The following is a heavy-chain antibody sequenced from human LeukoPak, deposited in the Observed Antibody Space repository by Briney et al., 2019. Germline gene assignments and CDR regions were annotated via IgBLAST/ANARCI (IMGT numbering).Heavy chain of an antibody. CDR3: ASDRVFYGLDV. CDR2: ITSSSKSV. Sequence: GGSLRLSCAASGFTFNSYSMHWVRQAPGKGLEWVSSITSSSKSVYYAGSVRGRFTISRDNAKNSLYLQMNSLRPEDTAIYYCASDRVFYGLDVWGQGTTVTVSS. CDR1: GFTFNSYS. V-gene: IGHV3-21*01. J-gene: IGHJ6*02.